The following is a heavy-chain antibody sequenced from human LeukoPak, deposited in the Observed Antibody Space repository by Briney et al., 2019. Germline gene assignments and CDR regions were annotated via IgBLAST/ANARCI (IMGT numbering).Heavy chain of an antibody. Sequence: PGGSLRLSCAASGFTFSSYSMNWVRQAPGKGLECVSGSSGSGDSTYYADSVMGRFTISRDNSKNTLYLQMNSLRAEVTAIYFFAKDPQFNWNEGPYFDYWGQGTLVTVSS. CDR2: SSGSGDST. CDR3: AKDPQFNWNEGPYFDY. J-gene: IGHJ4*02. V-gene: IGHV3-23*01. D-gene: IGHD1-20*01. CDR1: GFTFSSYS.